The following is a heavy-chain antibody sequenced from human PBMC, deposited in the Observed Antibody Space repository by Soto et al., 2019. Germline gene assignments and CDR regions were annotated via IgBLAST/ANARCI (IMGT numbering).Heavy chain of an antibody. V-gene: IGHV4-31*03. CDR1: GGSISSGGYY. J-gene: IGHJ3*02. Sequence: QVQLQESGPGLVKPSQTLSLTCTVSGGSISSGGYYWSWIRQHPGKGLEWIGYIYYSGSTYYNPSLKSRVTISVDTSKNQFSPKLSSVTAADTAVYYCARDMYGDPRGAFDIWGQGTMVTVSS. CDR2: IYYSGST. D-gene: IGHD4-17*01. CDR3: ARDMYGDPRGAFDI.